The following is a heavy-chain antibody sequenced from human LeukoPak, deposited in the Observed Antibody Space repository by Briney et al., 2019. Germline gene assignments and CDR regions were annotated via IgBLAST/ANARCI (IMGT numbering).Heavy chain of an antibody. V-gene: IGHV3-21*01. Sequence: GGSLRLSCAASGFTVSSNYMSWVRQAPGKGLEWVSSISSSSSYIYYADSVKGRFTISRDNAKNSLYLQMNSLRAEDTAVYYCARDRGRRVDAFDIWGQGTMVTVSS. D-gene: IGHD1-26*01. J-gene: IGHJ3*02. CDR2: ISSSSSYI. CDR1: GFTVSSNY. CDR3: ARDRGRRVDAFDI.